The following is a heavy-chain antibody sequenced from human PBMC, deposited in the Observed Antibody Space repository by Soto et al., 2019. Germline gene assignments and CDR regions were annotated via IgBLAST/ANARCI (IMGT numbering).Heavy chain of an antibody. CDR1: GFSLRSNY. CDR2: HYSGGST. V-gene: IGHV3-53*01. Sequence: GGSLRPFCAISGFSLRSNYLSWVRQAPGKGLEWVSVHYSGGSTYYADSVQGRFTISRDKSNNTLYLQMRRVRAEDTAVYFCARHRHPRGTVGATSPLDPWGQGTQVTVSS. CDR3: ARHRHPRGTVGATSPLDP. D-gene: IGHD1-26*01. J-gene: IGHJ5*02.